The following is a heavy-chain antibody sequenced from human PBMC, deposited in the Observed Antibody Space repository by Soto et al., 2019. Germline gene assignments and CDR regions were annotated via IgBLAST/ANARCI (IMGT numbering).Heavy chain of an antibody. CDR1: GFTFSSYA. J-gene: IGHJ4*02. CDR3: AKAGGAPQYYFDY. D-gene: IGHD3-10*01. V-gene: IGHV3-23*01. CDR2: ISGSGGST. Sequence: EVQLLESGGGLVQPGGSLRLSCAASGFTFSSYAMSWVRQAPGKGLEWVSAISGSGGSTYYADSVKGRFTISIDNSKNTLYLQINSLRAEDTAVYYCAKAGGAPQYYFDYWGQGTLVTVSS.